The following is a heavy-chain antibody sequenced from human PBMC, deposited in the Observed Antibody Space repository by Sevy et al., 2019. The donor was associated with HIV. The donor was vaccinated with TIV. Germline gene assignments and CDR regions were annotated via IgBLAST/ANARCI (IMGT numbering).Heavy chain of an antibody. CDR3: TRGANWAFDI. J-gene: IGHJ3*02. V-gene: IGHV3-7*01. Sequence: GGSLRLSCAASGISFSYYWMRWVRQAPGKGLEWVADIKEDGSEKNYVASVKGRFAISRDNAKSSLYLQLNSLRVEDTAVYYCTRGANWAFDIWGQWTMVTVSS. CDR1: GISFSYYW. CDR2: IKEDGSEK.